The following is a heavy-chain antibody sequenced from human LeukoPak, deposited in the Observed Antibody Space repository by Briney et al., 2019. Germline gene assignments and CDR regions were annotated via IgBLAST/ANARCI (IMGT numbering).Heavy chain of an antibody. CDR3: ARSVCSGGSCYLFDY. D-gene: IGHD2-15*01. CDR1: GGSFSGYY. CDR2: INHSGST. Sequence: SETLSLTCAVYGGSFSGYYWSWIRQPPGKGLEWIGEINHSGSTNYNPSLKSRVTISVDTSKNQFSLKLSSVTAADTAVYYCARSVCSGGSCYLFDYWGQGTLVTISS. V-gene: IGHV4-34*01. J-gene: IGHJ4*02.